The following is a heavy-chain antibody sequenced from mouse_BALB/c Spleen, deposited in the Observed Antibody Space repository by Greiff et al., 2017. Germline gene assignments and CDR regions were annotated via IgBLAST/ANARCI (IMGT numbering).Heavy chain of an antibody. Sequence: EVKLMESGGGLVKPGGSLKLSCAASGFTFSSYAMSWVRQSPEKRLEWVAEISSGGSYTYYPDTVTGRFTISRDNAKNTLYLEMSSLRSEDTAMYYCARDRKPYAMDYWGQGTSVTVSS. J-gene: IGHJ4*01. CDR2: ISSGGSYT. V-gene: IGHV5-9-4*01. CDR3: ARDRKPYAMDY. CDR1: GFTFSSYA.